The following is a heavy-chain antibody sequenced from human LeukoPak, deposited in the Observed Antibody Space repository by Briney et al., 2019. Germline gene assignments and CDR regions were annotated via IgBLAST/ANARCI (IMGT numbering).Heavy chain of an antibody. Sequence: GSLRLSCAASGFIFSDYYMSWIRQTPEKGLEWLSYISSSSGYKNYADSLKGRFTISRDNAKNSVYLQMNSLSAEDTAVYYCARQGLYDSSDFWTFQHWGQGTLVTVSS. CDR2: ISSSSGYK. CDR1: GFIFSDYY. D-gene: IGHD3/OR15-3a*01. V-gene: IGHV3-11*06. J-gene: IGHJ1*01. CDR3: ARQGLYDSSDFWTFQH.